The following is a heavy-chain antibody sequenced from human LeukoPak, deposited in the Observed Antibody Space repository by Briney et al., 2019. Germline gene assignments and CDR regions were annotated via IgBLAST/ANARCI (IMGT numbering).Heavy chain of an antibody. CDR2: IYYSGST. CDR1: GGSISSYY. J-gene: IGHJ6*02. V-gene: IGHV4-59*01. CDR3: ARVRVSSGWFYGMDV. Sequence: KSSETLSLTCTVSGGSISSYYWSWIRQPPGKGLEWIGYIYYSGSTNYNPSLKSRVTISVDTSKNQFSLKLSSVTAADTAVYYCARVRVSSGWFYGMDVWGQGTTVTVSS. D-gene: IGHD6-19*01.